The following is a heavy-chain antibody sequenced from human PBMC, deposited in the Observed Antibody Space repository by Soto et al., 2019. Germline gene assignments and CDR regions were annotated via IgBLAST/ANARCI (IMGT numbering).Heavy chain of an antibody. CDR3: ARDSYLWSPLPAYYFDY. CDR1: GFTFSSYG. D-gene: IGHD3-3*01. V-gene: IGHV3-33*01. J-gene: IGHJ4*02. CDR2: IWYDGSNK. Sequence: QVQLVESGGGVVQPGRSLRLSCAASGFTFSSYGMHWVRQAPGKGLEWVAVIWYDGSNKYYADSVKGRFTMSRDNSKNTLYLQMNSLRAEDTAVYYCARDSYLWSPLPAYYFDYWGQGTLVTVSS.